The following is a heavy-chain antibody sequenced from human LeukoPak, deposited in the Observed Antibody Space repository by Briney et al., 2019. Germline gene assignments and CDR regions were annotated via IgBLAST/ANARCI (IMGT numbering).Heavy chain of an antibody. D-gene: IGHD3-16*01. Sequence: PSETLSLTCTVSGGSISSYYWSWIRQPPGKGLGWIGYINYSGSTNYNPSLKSRVTISVDTSKNQFSLKLSSVTAADTAVYYCARGLTDFDYWGQGTLVTVSS. CDR1: GGSISSYY. J-gene: IGHJ4*02. CDR2: INYSGST. V-gene: IGHV4-59*01. CDR3: ARGLTDFDY.